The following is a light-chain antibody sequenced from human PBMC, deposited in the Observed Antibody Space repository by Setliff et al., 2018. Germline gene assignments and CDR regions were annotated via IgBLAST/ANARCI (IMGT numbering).Light chain of an antibody. CDR1: SADVGSSKY. V-gene: IGLV2-14*03. Sequence: QSVLAQPASVSGSPGQSITISCVGTSADVGSSKYVSWYQQHPGEAPKLLLYDVSNRPSGISHRFSGSKSGSTASLTISGLQAEDEADYFCSSYTNSRTVIFGGGTKVTVL. CDR3: SSYTNSRTVI. CDR2: DVS. J-gene: IGLJ2*01.